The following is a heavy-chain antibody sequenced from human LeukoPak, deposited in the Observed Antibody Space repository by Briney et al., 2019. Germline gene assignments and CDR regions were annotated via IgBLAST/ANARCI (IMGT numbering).Heavy chain of an antibody. CDR2: INSHGSST. V-gene: IGHV3-74*01. CDR3: AKDLGDYSGTYYNCFDS. CDR1: GFPFSIYW. Sequence: GGSLRLSCAASGFPFSIYWMHWVRQAPGKGLVWVSRINSHGSSTHYADSVKGRFTISRDNSRNTLFLQMNRLSADDTAIYYCAKDLGDYSGTYYNCFDSWGQGTLVTVSS. J-gene: IGHJ5*01. D-gene: IGHD1-26*01.